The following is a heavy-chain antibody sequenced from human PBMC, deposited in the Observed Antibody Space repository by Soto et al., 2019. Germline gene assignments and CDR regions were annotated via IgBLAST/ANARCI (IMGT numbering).Heavy chain of an antibody. CDR1: GFTFSSYA. D-gene: IGHD6-6*01. Sequence: PGGSLRLSCAASGFTFSSYAMSGVRQAPGKGLEWVSAISGSGGSTYYADSVKGRFTISRDKSKNTLYLQMNSLRAEDTAVYYCAKGGPYSSSSHWFDPWGQGTLVTVSS. CDR2: ISGSGGST. J-gene: IGHJ5*02. CDR3: AKGGPYSSSSHWFDP. V-gene: IGHV3-23*01.